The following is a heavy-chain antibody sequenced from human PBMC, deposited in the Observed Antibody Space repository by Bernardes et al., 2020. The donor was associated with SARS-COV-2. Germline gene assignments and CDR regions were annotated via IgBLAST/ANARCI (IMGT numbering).Heavy chain of an antibody. Sequence: AGSLRLSCAAYGLTFSDYYMTWIRQPPGKGLEWVALIYRGGSTYYADSVKGRFTVSRDNSKNPLYLQMNSLRVEDTAVYYCASVMATWARGRFSNTYYFYGMDVWGQGTTVTVSS. V-gene: IGHV3-66*01. J-gene: IGHJ6*02. CDR2: IYRGGST. CDR1: GLTFSDYY. D-gene: IGHD2-8*01. CDR3: ASVMATWARGRFSNTYYFYGMDV.